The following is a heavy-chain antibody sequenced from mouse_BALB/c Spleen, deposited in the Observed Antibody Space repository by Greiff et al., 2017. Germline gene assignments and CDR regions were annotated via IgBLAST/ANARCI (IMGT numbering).Heavy chain of an antibody. CDR3: ARYDYDDDGYFDV. CDR1: GDSITSGY. Sequence: EVKLLESGPSLVKPSQTLSLTCSVTGDSITSGYWNWIRKLPGNKLEYMGYISYSGSTYYNPSLKSRISITRDTSKNQYYLQLNSVTTEDTATYYCARYDYDDDGYFDVWGAGTTVTVSS. CDR2: ISYSGST. D-gene: IGHD2-4*01. J-gene: IGHJ1*01. V-gene: IGHV3-8*02.